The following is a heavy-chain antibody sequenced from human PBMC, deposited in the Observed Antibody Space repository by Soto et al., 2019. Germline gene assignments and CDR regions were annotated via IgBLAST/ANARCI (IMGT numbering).Heavy chain of an antibody. CDR1: GFTFSRDG. CDR2: ITDNGGST. V-gene: IGHV3-23*01. Sequence: PGGSLRLSCAASGFTFSRDGMSWVRQAPGKGLELFSRITDNGGSTYYAYSVKGRLTISRANTKHTLFLQMNSLRGEDKAVYYCATERATTPAFDYRGQGALVTASS. D-gene: IGHD4-17*01. J-gene: IGHJ4*02. CDR3: ATERATTPAFDY.